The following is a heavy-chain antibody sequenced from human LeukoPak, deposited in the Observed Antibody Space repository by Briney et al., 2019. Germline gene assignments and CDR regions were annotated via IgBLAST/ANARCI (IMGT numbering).Heavy chain of an antibody. D-gene: IGHD5-12*01. Sequence: QPGGSLRLSCAASGFTFSSYSMTWVRQAPGKGLEWVSSISSSSSYIYYADSVKGRFTISRDNAKNSLYLQMNSLRAEDTAVYYCARESARGDITTSFGLNSWCDPWGQGNLGTVSS. CDR1: GFTFSSYS. CDR3: ARESARGDITTSFGLNSWCDP. J-gene: IGHJ5*02. CDR2: ISSSSSYI. V-gene: IGHV3-21*01.